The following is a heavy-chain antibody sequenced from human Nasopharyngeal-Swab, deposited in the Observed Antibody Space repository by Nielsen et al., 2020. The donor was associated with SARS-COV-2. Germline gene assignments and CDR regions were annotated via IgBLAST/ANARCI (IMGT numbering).Heavy chain of an antibody. J-gene: IGHJ4*02. V-gene: IGHV3-23*01. CDR2: ISGSGGST. Sequence: VRQAPRKGLEWVSAISGSGGSTYYADPVKGRFTISRDNSKNTLYLQMNSLRAEDTAVYYCASPYGSGSYYSYWGQGTLVTVSS. CDR3: ASPYGSGSYYSY. D-gene: IGHD3-10*01.